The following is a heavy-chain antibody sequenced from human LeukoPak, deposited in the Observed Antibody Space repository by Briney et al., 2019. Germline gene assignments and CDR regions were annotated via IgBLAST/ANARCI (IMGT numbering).Heavy chain of an antibody. CDR3: AREGYGVPFDF. V-gene: IGHV3-11*01. J-gene: IGHJ4*02. D-gene: IGHD2-8*01. CDR2: ISSGGSMT. Sequence: GGSLRLSCAASRFTFSDYYMSWIRQAPGKGLEWVSYISSGGSMTDYADSVKGRFTISRDNAKNSLYLQMNSLRAEDTAVYYCAREGYGVPFDFWGQGTPVTVSS. CDR1: RFTFSDYY.